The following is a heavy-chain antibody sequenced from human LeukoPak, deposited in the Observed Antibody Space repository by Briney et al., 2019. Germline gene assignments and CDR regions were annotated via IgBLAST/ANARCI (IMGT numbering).Heavy chain of an antibody. J-gene: IGHJ6*04. Sequence: SETLSLTCTVSGGSVTSGSYYWSWTLHPPGKGLDWTGHIFYSGSTNYNPSLKSRVTISVDTSKNQFSLKLSSVTAADTAVYYCASAPYYDILTGYYIRYGMDVWGKGTTVTVSS. V-gene: IGHV4-61*01. CDR3: ASAPYYDILTGYYIRYGMDV. CDR2: IFYSGST. CDR1: GGSVTSGSYY. D-gene: IGHD3-9*01.